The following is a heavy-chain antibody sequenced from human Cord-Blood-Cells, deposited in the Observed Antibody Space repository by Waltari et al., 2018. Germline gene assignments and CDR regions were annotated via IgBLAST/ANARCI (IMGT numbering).Heavy chain of an antibody. CDR1: GGSFSGYY. V-gene: IGHV4-34*01. CDR2: INHSGST. CDR3: ARERPLIGYDSSGYYYIHDY. J-gene: IGHJ4*02. D-gene: IGHD3-22*01. Sequence: QVQLQQWGAGLLKPSETLSLTCAVYGGSFSGYYWSWIHQPPGKGLEWIGEINHSGSTNYNPTLKSRVTISVDTSKNQFSLKLSSVTAADTAVYYCARERPLIGYDSSGYYYIHDYWGQGTLVTVSS.